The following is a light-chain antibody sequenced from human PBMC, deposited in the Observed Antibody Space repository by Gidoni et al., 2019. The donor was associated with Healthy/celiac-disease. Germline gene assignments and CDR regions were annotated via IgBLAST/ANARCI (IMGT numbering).Light chain of an antibody. V-gene: IGKV1-5*01. CDR2: DAS. CDR3: QQYNSYLYT. J-gene: IGKJ2*01. CDR1: QSISSW. Sequence: DIQMTKSPSTLSASVGDRVTITCRASQSISSWLAWYQQKPGKAPKLLIYDASSLESGVPSRFSGSGSGTEFTLTISSLQPDDFATYYCQQYNSYLYTFGQGTKLEIK.